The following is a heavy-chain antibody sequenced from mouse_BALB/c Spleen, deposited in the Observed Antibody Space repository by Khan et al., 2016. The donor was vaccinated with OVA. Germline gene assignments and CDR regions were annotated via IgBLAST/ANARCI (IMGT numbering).Heavy chain of an antibody. CDR1: GFSLSRYN. CDR3: ARAYYRYDGYYAMDY. CDR2: IWGGGGT. Sequence: VQLQESGPGLVAPSQSLSITCTVSGFSLSRYNIHWIRQPPGKGLEWLGMIWGGGGTDYNSTLKSRLSITKDNSKSKAFLKMNSPQTDDTAMYYGARAYYRYDGYYAMDYWGQGTSVTVSS. D-gene: IGHD2-14*01. V-gene: IGHV2-6-4*01. J-gene: IGHJ4*01.